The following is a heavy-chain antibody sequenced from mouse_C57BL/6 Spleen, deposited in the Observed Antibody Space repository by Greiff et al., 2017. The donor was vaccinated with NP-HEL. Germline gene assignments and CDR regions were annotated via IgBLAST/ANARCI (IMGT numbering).Heavy chain of an antibody. CDR1: GFTFSDYG. D-gene: IGHD1-1*01. Sequence: EVNLVESGGGLVKPGGSLKLSCAASGFTFSDYGMHWVRQAPEKGLEWVAYISSGSSTIYYADTVKGRFTISRDNAKNTLFLQMTSLRSEDTAMYYCARGPYGSSYGYFDVWGTGTTVTVSS. CDR3: ARGPYGSSYGYFDV. CDR2: ISSGSSTI. J-gene: IGHJ1*03. V-gene: IGHV5-17*01.